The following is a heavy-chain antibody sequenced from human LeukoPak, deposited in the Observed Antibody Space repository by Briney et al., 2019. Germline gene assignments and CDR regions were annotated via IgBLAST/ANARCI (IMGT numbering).Heavy chain of an antibody. D-gene: IGHD5-24*01. CDR3: ARGDGYNDAEYLQH. V-gene: IGHV3-33*08. CDR1: GFTCSSYA. Sequence: GGSLRRSCAGSGFTCSSYAMRWVRQAPGKGEEWVAVIWYDGSKYYGDSVKGRFTISRDNSKKTLYLQMNSLRVEDTAVYYCARGDGYNDAEYLQHWGQGTLVTVS. CDR2: IWYDGSK. J-gene: IGHJ1*01.